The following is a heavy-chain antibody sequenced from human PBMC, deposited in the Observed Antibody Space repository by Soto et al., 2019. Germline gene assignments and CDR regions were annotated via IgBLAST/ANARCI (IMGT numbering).Heavy chain of an antibody. CDR3: ARSGSYYPARNWFGP. CDR1: GYTFTSYG. CDR2: ISGFNDDT. J-gene: IGHJ5*02. D-gene: IGHD3-10*01. Sequence: QLVQSGVEMKNPGASVKVSCKASGYTFTSYGISWVRQAPGQGLEWMGWISGFNDDTNHAQKFQGRVTVTKDTSTSTAYMELRSLKSDDTAMYYSARSGSYYPARNWFGPWGQGTLVIVSS. V-gene: IGHV1-18*01.